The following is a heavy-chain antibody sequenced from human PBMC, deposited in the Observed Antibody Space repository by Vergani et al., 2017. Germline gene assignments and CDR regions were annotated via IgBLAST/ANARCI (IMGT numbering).Heavy chain of an antibody. D-gene: IGHD3-9*01. CDR1: VYTFSNYY. V-gene: IGHV1-46*03. CDR2: INPSGGHT. Sequence: QVQVVQSGAEVKKSGASVKVSCKTSVYTFSNYYMHWVRQAPGQGLEWMGIINPSGGHTNYAQKFQGRVTMTRDTSTSTVYMEQSSLRSEETAIYYCARGDYGILTGYRYWGQGTLVTVSA. J-gene: IGHJ4*02. CDR3: ARGDYGILTGYRY.